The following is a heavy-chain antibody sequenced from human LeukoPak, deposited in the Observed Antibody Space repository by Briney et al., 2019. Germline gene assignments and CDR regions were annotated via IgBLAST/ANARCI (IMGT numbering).Heavy chain of an antibody. CDR3: ARTYYDILTGYPFDC. CDR2: IYYSGST. V-gene: IGHV4-59*01. J-gene: IGHJ4*02. Sequence: PSETLSLTCTVSGGSISSYYWSWIRQPPGKGLEWIGYIYYSGSTNYNPSLKSRVTISVDTSKNQFSLKLSSVTAADTAAYYCARTYYDILTGYPFDCWGQGTLVTVSS. CDR1: GGSISSYY. D-gene: IGHD3-9*01.